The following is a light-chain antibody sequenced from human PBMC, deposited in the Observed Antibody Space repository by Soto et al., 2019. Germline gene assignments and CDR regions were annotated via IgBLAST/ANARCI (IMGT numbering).Light chain of an antibody. CDR2: YSS. J-gene: IGKJ5*01. CDR1: QSVSSH. CDR3: QQYHTWPPSTT. V-gene: IGKV3D-15*01. Sequence: EIIMTQSPATLSVSPGERATLSCRATQSVSSHLAWYQKKNDQAHKLLIYYSSSRATCIPASFSGSGSGTEFSLTISSLLSEDFAVYFCQQYHTWPPSTTFGQGTRLEIK.